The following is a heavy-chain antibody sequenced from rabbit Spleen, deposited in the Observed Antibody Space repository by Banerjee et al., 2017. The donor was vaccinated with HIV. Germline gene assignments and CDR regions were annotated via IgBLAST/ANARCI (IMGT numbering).Heavy chain of an antibody. CDR1: GLDFSSSYW. CDR3: ARDAAGREDFNL. CDR2: IDVSKRGDT. Sequence: QEQLVESGGGLVKPGASLTLTCKASGLDFSSSYWICWVRQAPGKGLEWIACIDVSKRGDTYYATLTKGRFTISETSSTTVALQMTSLTAADTATYFCARDAAGREDFNLWGPGTLVTVS. V-gene: IGHV1S45*01. J-gene: IGHJ4*01. D-gene: IGHD4-2*01.